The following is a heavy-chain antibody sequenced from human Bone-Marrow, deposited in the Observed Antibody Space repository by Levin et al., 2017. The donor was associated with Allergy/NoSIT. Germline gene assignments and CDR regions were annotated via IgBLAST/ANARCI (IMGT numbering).Heavy chain of an antibody. CDR1: GFTFSSYW. D-gene: IGHD3-3*01. CDR3: ARRQDRMYYDFWGFDY. CDR2: IKQDGSEK. Sequence: GGSLRLSCAASGFTFSSYWMSWVRQAPGKGLEWVANIKQDGSEKYYVDSVKGRFTISRDNAKNSLYLQMNSLRAEDTAVYYCARRQDRMYYDFWGFDYWGQGTLVTVSS. J-gene: IGHJ4*02. V-gene: IGHV3-7*01.